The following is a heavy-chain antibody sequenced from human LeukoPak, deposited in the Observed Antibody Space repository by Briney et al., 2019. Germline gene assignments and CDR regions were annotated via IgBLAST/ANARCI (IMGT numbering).Heavy chain of an antibody. V-gene: IGHV4-39*01. D-gene: IGHD3-10*01. J-gene: IGHJ4*02. CDR3: ARLPVRGVIGFVDY. CDR1: GGSINSSSYY. CDR2: IYYSGST. Sequence: SETLSLTCTVSGGSINSSSYYWGWIRQPPGKGLEWIGSIYYSGSTYYNPSLKSRVTISVDTSKNQFSLKLSSVTAADTAVCYCARLPVRGVIGFVDYWGQGTLVTVSS.